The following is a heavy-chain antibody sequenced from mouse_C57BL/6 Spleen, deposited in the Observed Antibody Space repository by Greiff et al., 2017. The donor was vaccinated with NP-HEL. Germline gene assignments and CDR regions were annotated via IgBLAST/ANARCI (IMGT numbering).Heavy chain of an antibody. CDR2: INPYNGGT. CDR3: ARWYDYDEAWFAY. Sequence: EVQLQQSGPVLVKPGASVKMSCKASGYTFTDYYMNWVKQSHGKSLEWIGVINPYNGGTSYNQKFKGKATLTVDKSSSTAYMELNSLTSEDSAVYYCARWYDYDEAWFAYWGQGTLVTVSA. V-gene: IGHV1-19*01. CDR1: GYTFTDYY. J-gene: IGHJ3*01. D-gene: IGHD2-4*01.